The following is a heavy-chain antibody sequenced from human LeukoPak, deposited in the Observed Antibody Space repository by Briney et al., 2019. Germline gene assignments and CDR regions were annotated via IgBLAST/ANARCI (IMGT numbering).Heavy chain of an antibody. D-gene: IGHD2-21*01. J-gene: IGHJ1*01. CDR1: GYTFTSYG. Sequence: ASVKVSCKASGYTFTSYGISRVRQAPGQGLEWMGWISANNGNTNYAQKLQGRVTMTTDTSTSTAYMDLRSPRSDDTAVYYCARDAYMDSEYFQHWGQGTLVTVSS. CDR3: ARDAYMDSEYFQH. CDR2: ISANNGNT. V-gene: IGHV1-18*01.